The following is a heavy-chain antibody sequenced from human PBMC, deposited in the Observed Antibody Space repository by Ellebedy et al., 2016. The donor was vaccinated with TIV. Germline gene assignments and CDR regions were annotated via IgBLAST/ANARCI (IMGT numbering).Heavy chain of an antibody. V-gene: IGHV4-4*07. J-gene: IGHJ4*02. CDR1: GGSISNHY. D-gene: IGHD4-17*01. Sequence: MPSETLSLTCSVSGGSISNHYWSWIRQPAGKGLEWIGRIDSIGSTNDNPSLKSRLTMSVDTSRNQFSLKLSPVTAADTAVYYCARLYGDYYFDYWGQGTLVTVSS. CDR3: ARLYGDYYFDY. CDR2: IDSIGST.